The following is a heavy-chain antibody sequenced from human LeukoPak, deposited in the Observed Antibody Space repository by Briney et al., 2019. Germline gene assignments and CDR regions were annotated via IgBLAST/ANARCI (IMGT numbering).Heavy chain of an antibody. Sequence: ASVKVSCKASGYTFTTYAMNWVRQAPGRGLEWMGWINTNTGNPTYAQGFTGRFVFSLDTSVSTAYLQISSLKAEDTAVYYCARSPPSVAGTNYYGMDVWGQGTTVTVSS. J-gene: IGHJ6*02. V-gene: IGHV7-4-1*02. CDR3: ARSPPSVAGTNYYGMDV. D-gene: IGHD6-19*01. CDR2: INTNTGNP. CDR1: GYTFTTYA.